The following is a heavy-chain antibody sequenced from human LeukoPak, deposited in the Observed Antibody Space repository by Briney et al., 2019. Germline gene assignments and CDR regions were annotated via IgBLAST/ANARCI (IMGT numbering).Heavy chain of an antibody. CDR2: IKQDGSER. V-gene: IGHV3-7*01. Sequence: GRSLRLSCAASGFTFSSFWMSWVRQAPGKGLEWVANIKQDGSERYCVDSVKGRFTISRDNAKNSLYLQMNSLRAEDTAVYYCARELRMQLWSADAFDIWGQGTMVTVSS. CDR3: ARELRMQLWSADAFDI. D-gene: IGHD5-18*01. CDR1: GFTFSSFW. J-gene: IGHJ3*02.